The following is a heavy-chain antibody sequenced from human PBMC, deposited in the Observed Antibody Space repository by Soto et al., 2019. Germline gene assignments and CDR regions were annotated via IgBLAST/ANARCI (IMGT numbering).Heavy chain of an antibody. CDR3: TRASSLWGHFYI. V-gene: IGHV4-4*02. Sequence: SETLSLTCAVSGGSIRSSSWWTWLRPSPGQGLEWIGEIDPAGRPSYNPPSQSRVTSSADTSKNLFSLRLASVTAADTARCYCTRASSLWGHFYILVQGKAFTVS. D-gene: IGHD3-16*02. CDR2: IDPAGRP. CDR1: GGSIRSSSW. J-gene: IGHJ3*02.